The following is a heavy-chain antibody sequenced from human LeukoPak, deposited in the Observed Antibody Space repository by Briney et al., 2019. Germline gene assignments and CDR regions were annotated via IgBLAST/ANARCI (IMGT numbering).Heavy chain of an antibody. Sequence: GGSLRLSCAASGFTFSSYAMHWVRQAPGKGLEWVAVISYDGSNKYYADSVKGRFTISRDNSKNTLYLQMNSLRAEDTAVYYCARAEESTMIVRLIDYWGQGTLVTVSS. D-gene: IGHD3-22*01. CDR3: ARAEESTMIVRLIDY. V-gene: IGHV3-30*04. CDR1: GFTFSSYA. CDR2: ISYDGSNK. J-gene: IGHJ4*02.